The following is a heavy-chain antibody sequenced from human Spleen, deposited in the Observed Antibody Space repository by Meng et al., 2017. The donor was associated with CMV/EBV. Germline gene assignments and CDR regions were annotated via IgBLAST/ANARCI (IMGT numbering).Heavy chain of an antibody. CDR3: ASNFFTVNFDY. Sequence: CTVSGFTFSGYSMNWVRQAPGRGLEWVSSISHSSTFIYYADSVKGRFTVSRDNAKNSLYLQMNSLRAEDTAVYYCASNFFTVNFDYWGQGTLVTVSS. V-gene: IGHV3-21*01. CDR2: ISHSSTFI. CDR1: GFTFSGYS. J-gene: IGHJ4*02. D-gene: IGHD4-11*01.